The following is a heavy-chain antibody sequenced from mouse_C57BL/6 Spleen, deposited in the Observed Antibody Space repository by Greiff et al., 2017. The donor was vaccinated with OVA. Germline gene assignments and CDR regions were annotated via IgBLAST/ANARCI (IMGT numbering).Heavy chain of an antibody. CDR2: ISYDGSN. CDR1: GYSITSGYY. D-gene: IGHD3-2*02. Sequence: EVQLQESGPGLVKPSQSLSLTCSVTGYSITSGYYWNWIRQFPGNKLEWMGYISYDGSNNYNPSLKNRISITRDTSKNQFFLKLNSVTTEDTATYYCARRGAQAAWFAYWGQGTLVTVSA. V-gene: IGHV3-6*01. CDR3: ARRGAQAAWFAY. J-gene: IGHJ3*01.